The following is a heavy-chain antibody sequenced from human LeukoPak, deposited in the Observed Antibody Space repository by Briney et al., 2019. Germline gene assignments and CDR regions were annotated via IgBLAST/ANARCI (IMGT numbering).Heavy chain of an antibody. CDR1: GYTFRNYA. J-gene: IGHJ3*02. CDR3: AKGHLLPFDI. CDR2: ISYDGSNK. V-gene: IGHV3-30*04. Sequence: GGCLRLSCAASGYTFRNYATHWVRQAPGKGLEWVAVISYDGSNKYYADSVKGQFTISRDNSKNTLYLQMNSLRAEDTAVYYCAKGHLLPFDIWGQGTMVTVSS.